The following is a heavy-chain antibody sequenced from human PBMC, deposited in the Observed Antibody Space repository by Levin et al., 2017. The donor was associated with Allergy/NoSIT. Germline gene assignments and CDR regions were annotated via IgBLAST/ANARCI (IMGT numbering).Heavy chain of an antibody. CDR3: ARDLTIFAGMDV. CDR2: INNSGTT. CDR1: DGSISSRSYS. D-gene: IGHD3-3*01. Sequence: SETLSLTCTVSDGSISSRSYSWGCIRQAPGKGLEWIATINNSGTTFYNPSLKSRATISIDTSNNQFSLKLSSVTAADTAVYCCARDLTIFAGMDVWGQGTTITVSS. V-gene: IGHV4-39*07. J-gene: IGHJ6*02.